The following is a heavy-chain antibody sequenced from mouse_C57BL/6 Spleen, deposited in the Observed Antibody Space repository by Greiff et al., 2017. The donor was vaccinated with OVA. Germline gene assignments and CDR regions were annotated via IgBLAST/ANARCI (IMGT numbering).Heavy chain of an antibody. J-gene: IGHJ3*01. V-gene: IGHV1-26*01. CDR2: INPNNGGT. CDR1: GYTFTDYY. Sequence: VQLQQSGPELVKPGASVKISCKASGYTFTDYYMNWVKQSHGKSLEWIGDINPNNGGTSYNQKFKGKATLTVDKSSSTAYMELRSLTSEDSAVYYCASSGSSYAWFAYWGQGTLVTVSA. D-gene: IGHD1-1*01. CDR3: ASSGSSYAWFAY.